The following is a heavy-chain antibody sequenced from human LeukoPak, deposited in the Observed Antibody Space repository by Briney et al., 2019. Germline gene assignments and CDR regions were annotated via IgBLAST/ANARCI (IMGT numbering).Heavy chain of an antibody. D-gene: IGHD5-24*01. Sequence: SVKVSCRASGGXFSSYAMSWVRQAPGQGLEWMGGIIPIFGTANYAQKFQGRVTITADESTSTAYMELSSLRSEDTAVYYCARGGSRDGYNSDYWGQGTLVTVSS. CDR2: IIPIFGTA. CDR3: ARGGSRDGYNSDY. J-gene: IGHJ4*02. CDR1: GGXFSSYA. V-gene: IGHV1-69*13.